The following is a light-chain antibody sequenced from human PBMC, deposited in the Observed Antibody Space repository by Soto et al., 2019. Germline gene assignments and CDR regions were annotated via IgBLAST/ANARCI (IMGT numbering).Light chain of an antibody. CDR3: EAWDSNTNWV. J-gene: IGLJ3*02. Sequence: QLVLTQSSSASASLGSSVKLTCTLSSGHSSYIIAWHQQQPGKAPRYLMKLEGSGSYIKGSGVPDRFSGSSSGADRYLTISNLQFEDEADYYCEAWDSNTNWVFGGGTKLTVL. V-gene: IGLV4-60*02. CDR2: LEGSGSY. CDR1: SGHSSYI.